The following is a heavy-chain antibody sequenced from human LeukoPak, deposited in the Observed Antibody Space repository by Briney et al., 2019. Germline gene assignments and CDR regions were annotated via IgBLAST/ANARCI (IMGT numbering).Heavy chain of an antibody. CDR3: ARDPDIVVVPAATGGY. D-gene: IGHD2-2*01. CDR1: GFTLSDYY. J-gene: IGHJ4*02. CDR2: ISSSGSTI. V-gene: IGHV3-11*01. Sequence: PGGSLRLSCAASGFTLSDYYMSWIRQAPGKGLEWVSYISSSGSTIYYADSVKGRFTISRDNAKNSLYLQMNSLRAEDTAVYYCARDPDIVVVPAATGGYWGQGTLVTVSS.